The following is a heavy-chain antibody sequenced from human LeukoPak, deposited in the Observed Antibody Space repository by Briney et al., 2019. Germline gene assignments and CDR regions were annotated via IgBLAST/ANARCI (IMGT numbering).Heavy chain of an antibody. J-gene: IGHJ4*02. CDR2: INHSGST. CDR1: GGSFSGYY. D-gene: IGHD6-13*01. Sequence: PSETLSLTCAVYGGSFSGYYWSWIRQPPGKGLEWIGEINHSGSTNYNPSLKSRVTISVDTSKNQFSLKLSSVTAADTAVYYCARHLFVAAAGRFDYWGQGTLVTVSS. V-gene: IGHV4-34*01. CDR3: ARHLFVAAAGRFDY.